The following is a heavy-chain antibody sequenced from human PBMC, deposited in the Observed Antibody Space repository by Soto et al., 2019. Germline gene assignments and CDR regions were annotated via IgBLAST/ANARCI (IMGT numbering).Heavy chain of an antibody. D-gene: IGHD3-3*01. CDR1: GFTFSSYA. J-gene: IGHJ4*02. Sequence: EVQLLESGGGLVQPGGSLRLSCAASGFTFSSYAMSWVRQAPGKGLEWVSAISGSGGSTYYADSVKGRFTISRDNSKNPLYLQINRLRAEDTAVYDCVKAGMRVEWLPERNYYFDFWGQGTLVTFSS. CDR3: VKAGMRVEWLPERNYYFDF. CDR2: ISGSGGST. V-gene: IGHV3-23*01.